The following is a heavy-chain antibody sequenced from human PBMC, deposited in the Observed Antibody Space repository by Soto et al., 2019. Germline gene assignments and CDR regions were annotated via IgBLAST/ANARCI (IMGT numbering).Heavy chain of an antibody. CDR2: ISGSGGST. CDR1: GFTFSSYA. D-gene: IGHD6-13*01. J-gene: IGHJ6*02. V-gene: IGHV3-23*01. Sequence: PGGSLRLSCAASGFTFSSYAMSWVRQAPGKGLEWVSAISGSGGSTYYADSVKGRFTISRDNSKNTLYLQMNSLKASDTAMYYCAGAGIAAAGIGPDWSNYYYGMDVWGQGTTVTVSS. CDR3: AGAGIAAAGIGPDWSNYYYGMDV.